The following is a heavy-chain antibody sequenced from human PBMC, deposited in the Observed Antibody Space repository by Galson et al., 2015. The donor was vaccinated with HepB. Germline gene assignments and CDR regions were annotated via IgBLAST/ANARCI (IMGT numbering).Heavy chain of an antibody. CDR3: ARGHTYSSGWYYEY. D-gene: IGHD6-19*01. V-gene: IGHV1-69*06. CDR1: GDTFSSYG. J-gene: IGHJ4*02. CDR2: IIPLFGTG. Sequence: SVKVSCKAPGDTFSSYGISWMRQAPGQGPEWMGGIIPLFGTGRFVQKYQGKFQGRVTITADTSTSTAYMELRSLTSDDTAVYYCARGHTYSSGWYYEYWGLGTLVTVSS.